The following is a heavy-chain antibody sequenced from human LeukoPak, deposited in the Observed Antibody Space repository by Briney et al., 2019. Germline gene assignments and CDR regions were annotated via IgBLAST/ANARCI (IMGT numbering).Heavy chain of an antibody. Sequence: ASVKVSCKASGYTFTNYGFSWVRQAPGQGLEWMGWISAYNGNTNYAQRLQGRVTMTTDTSTSTAYMELRSLRSDDTAVYYCARVITMVRGVIITPKRFDPWGQGTLVTVSS. V-gene: IGHV1-18*01. CDR3: ARVITMVRGVIITPKRFDP. CDR1: GYTFTNYG. J-gene: IGHJ5*02. CDR2: ISAYNGNT. D-gene: IGHD3-10*01.